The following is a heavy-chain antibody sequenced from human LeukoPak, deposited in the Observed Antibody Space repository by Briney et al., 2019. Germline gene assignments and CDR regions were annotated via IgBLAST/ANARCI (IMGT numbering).Heavy chain of an antibody. D-gene: IGHD4-17*01. J-gene: IGHJ4*02. CDR2: ISVYRSKT. CDR3: ARDNGDYNFDY. Sequence: ASVKVSCKASSHTFTSYGLSWVRQAPGQGLEWTGWISVYRSKTNYAQKFQGRITLTTDASTRTTFMELRSLRSDDTAVYYCARDNGDYNFDYWGQGTLVTVSS. V-gene: IGHV1-18*01. CDR1: SHTFTSYG.